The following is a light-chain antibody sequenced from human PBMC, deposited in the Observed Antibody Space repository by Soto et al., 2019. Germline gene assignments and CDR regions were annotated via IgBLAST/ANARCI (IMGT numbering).Light chain of an antibody. Sequence: QSALTQPVSVSGSPGQSITISCTGTSSDLGSYDLVSWYQQHPGKAPKLMVYEVTKRPSGVSNRFSGSKSGNTASLTISGLQAEDEAGYSCSSYAGSGTFYVFGSGTKVTVL. CDR3: SSYAGSGTFYV. J-gene: IGLJ1*01. CDR2: EVT. CDR1: SSDLGSYDL. V-gene: IGLV2-23*02.